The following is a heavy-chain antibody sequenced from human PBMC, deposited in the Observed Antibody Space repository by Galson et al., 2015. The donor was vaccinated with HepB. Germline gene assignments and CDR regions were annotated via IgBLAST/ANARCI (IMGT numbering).Heavy chain of an antibody. D-gene: IGHD6-19*01. CDR2: FDPKDGET. CDR1: GYTLSELS. CDR3: AKGQYSSGWYTFDY. J-gene: IGHJ4*02. V-gene: IGHV1-24*01. Sequence: SVKVSCKVPGYTLSELSMHWVRQAPGKGLERMGGFDPKDGETIYAQKFQGRVTMTEDTSTDTAYMELSSLRCEDTAVFYCAKGQYSSGWYTFDYWGQGTLVTVSS.